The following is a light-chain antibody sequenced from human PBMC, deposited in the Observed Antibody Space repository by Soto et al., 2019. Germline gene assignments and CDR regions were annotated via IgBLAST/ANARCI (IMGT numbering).Light chain of an antibody. J-gene: IGKJ5*01. V-gene: IGKV2-28*01. Sequence: DIVMTQSPLTLPVTPGEPASISCRSSQSLLYNNTYNYLDWYVQKPGQSPQLLIYFGSNRAPGVPDRFSGSGSGTDFTLKINRVEAEDVGTYYCMQALKSLTFGQGTRLEIK. CDR2: FGS. CDR1: QSLLYNNTYNY. CDR3: MQALKSLT.